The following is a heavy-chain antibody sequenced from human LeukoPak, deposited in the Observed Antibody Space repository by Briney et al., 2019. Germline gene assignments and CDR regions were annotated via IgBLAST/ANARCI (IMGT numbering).Heavy chain of an antibody. CDR2: ISAYNGNT. CDR1: GYTFTSYG. Sequence: ASVKVSCKASGYTFTSYGISWVRQAPGQGLEWMGWISAYNGNTNYAQKFQGRVTMTRDTSISTAYMELSRLRSDDTAVYYCASGGIAAAGPVNWFDPWGQGTLVTVSS. D-gene: IGHD6-13*01. J-gene: IGHJ5*02. V-gene: IGHV1-18*01. CDR3: ASGGIAAAGPVNWFDP.